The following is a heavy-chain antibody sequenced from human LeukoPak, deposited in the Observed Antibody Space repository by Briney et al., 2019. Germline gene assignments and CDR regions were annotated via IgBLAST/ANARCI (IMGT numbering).Heavy chain of an antibody. CDR2: ISYDGSNK. J-gene: IGHJ6*04. V-gene: IGHV3-30*01. CDR3: ARDLATLGMDV. CDR1: GFTFSSYA. Sequence: GGSLSLSCAASGFTFSSYAMHWVRQAPGKGLEWVAGISYDGSNKYYADSVKGRFTISRDNSKNTVYLQMNSLRAEDTAVYYCARDLATLGMDVWGKGTTVTVSS. D-gene: IGHD5-12*01.